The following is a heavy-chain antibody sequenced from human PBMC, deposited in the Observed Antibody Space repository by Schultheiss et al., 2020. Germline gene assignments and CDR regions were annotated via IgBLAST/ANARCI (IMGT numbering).Heavy chain of an antibody. V-gene: IGHV1-46*01. CDR2: INPSGGST. CDR3: ARDPYYDFWSGYLVIASPYYYYYGMDV. D-gene: IGHD3-3*01. J-gene: IGHJ6*02. CDR1: GYTFTSYA. Sequence: AYVKVSCKASGYTFTSYAMHWVRQAPGQGLEWMGIINPSGGSTSYAQKFQGRVTMTRDTSTSTVYMELGSLRSEDTAVYYCARDPYYDFWSGYLVIASPYYYYYGMDVWGQGTTVTVSS.